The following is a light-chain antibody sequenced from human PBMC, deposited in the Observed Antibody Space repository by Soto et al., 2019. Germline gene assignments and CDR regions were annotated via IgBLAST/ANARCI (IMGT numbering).Light chain of an antibody. Sequence: EIVMTQSPATLSVSPGERVTLSCRASQSVSGNLAWYQQNPGQAPRLLIYGASTRATGIPARFSGSGSETEFTLTISSLQSEDFEVYYCQQYNCWLFTFGGGTRVEIK. CDR3: QQYNCWLFT. CDR2: GAS. V-gene: IGKV3-15*01. CDR1: QSVSGN. J-gene: IGKJ4*01.